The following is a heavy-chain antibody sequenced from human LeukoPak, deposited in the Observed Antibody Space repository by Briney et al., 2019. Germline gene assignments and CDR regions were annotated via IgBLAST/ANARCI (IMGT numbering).Heavy chain of an antibody. CDR1: GFTFSSYA. D-gene: IGHD3-3*01. J-gene: IGHJ4*02. CDR3: ARGGYDFWSGRLSLDY. CDR2: ISYDGSNN. V-gene: IGHV3-30*03. Sequence: GRSLRLSCAASGFTFSSYAMHWVRQAPGKGLEWVAVISYDGSNNYYADSVKGRFTISRDNSKNTLYLQMNSLRAEDTAVYYCARGGYDFWSGRLSLDYWGQGTLVTVSS.